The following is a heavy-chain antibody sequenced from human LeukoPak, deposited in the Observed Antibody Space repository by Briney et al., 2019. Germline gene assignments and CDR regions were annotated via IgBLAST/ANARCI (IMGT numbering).Heavy chain of an antibody. CDR2: INHSGST. CDR1: GGSFSGYY. V-gene: IGHV4-34*01. CDR3: ARRLRQQLVLGWFDP. D-gene: IGHD6-13*01. Sequence: SETLSLTCAVYGGSFSGYYWSWIRQPPGKGLEWIGEINHSGSTNYNPSLKSRVTISVDTSKNQFSLKLSSVTAADTAVYYCARRLRQQLVLGWFDPWGQGTLVTVSS. J-gene: IGHJ5*02.